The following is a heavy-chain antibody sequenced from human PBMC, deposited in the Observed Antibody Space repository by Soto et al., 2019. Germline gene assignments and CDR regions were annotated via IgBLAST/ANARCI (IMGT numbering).Heavy chain of an antibody. J-gene: IGHJ6*02. D-gene: IGHD2-2*02. CDR1: GGSFSGYY. V-gene: IGHV4-34*01. CDR3: ARGPRLQYQLLYSGMDV. Sequence: ETLSLTCAVYGGSFSGYYWSWIRQPPGKGLEWIGEINHSGSTNYNPSLKSRVTISVDTSKNQFSLKLSSVTAADTAVYYCARGPRLQYQLLYSGMDVWGQGTTVTVS. CDR2: INHSGST.